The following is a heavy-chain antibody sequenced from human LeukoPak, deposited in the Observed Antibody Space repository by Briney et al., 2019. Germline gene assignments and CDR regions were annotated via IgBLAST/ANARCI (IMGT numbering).Heavy chain of an antibody. CDR2: ISSSSYI. Sequence: PGRSLRLSCAASGFTFTTFTMNWVRQAPGKGLEWVSSISSSSYIYYADSVKGRFTISRDNAKNSLYLQMNSLRAEDTAVYYCARVDSYGFLLDYWGQGTLVTVSS. D-gene: IGHD5-18*01. V-gene: IGHV3-21*01. CDR1: GFTFTTFT. CDR3: ARVDSYGFLLDY. J-gene: IGHJ4*02.